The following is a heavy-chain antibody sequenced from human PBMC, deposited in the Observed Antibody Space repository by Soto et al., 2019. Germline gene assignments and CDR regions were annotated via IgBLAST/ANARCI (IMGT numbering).Heavy chain of an antibody. Sequence: ASVKVSCKASGYTFTSYAMHWVRQAPGQRLEWMGWINAGNGNIKYSQKFQGRITITRDTSASTAYMELRSLRSDDTAVYYCARDSRGTQWLVSGNWFEPWGQGTLVTVSS. CDR2: INAGNGNI. CDR3: ARDSRGTQWLVSGNWFEP. CDR1: GYTFTSYA. D-gene: IGHD6-19*01. V-gene: IGHV1-3*01. J-gene: IGHJ5*02.